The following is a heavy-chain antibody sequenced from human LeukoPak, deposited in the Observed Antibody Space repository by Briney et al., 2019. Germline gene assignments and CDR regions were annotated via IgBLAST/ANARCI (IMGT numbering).Heavy chain of an antibody. J-gene: IGHJ4*02. CDR3: ATSLLLRVGNYYFDY. CDR1: GFTFSSYS. Sequence: PGGSLRLSCAASGFTFSSYSMNWVRQAPGKGLEWVSSISSSSSYIYYADSVKGRFTTPRDNSKNTLYLQMNSLRAEDNAVYYCATSLLLRVGNYYFDYWGQGTLVTVSS. V-gene: IGHV3-21*04. CDR2: ISSSSSYI. D-gene: IGHD2-15*01.